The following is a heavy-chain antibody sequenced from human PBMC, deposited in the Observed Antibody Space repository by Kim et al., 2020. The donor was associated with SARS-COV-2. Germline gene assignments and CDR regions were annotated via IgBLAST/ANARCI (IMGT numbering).Heavy chain of an antibody. J-gene: IGHJ6*01. Sequence: GGSLRLSCAASGFTFSSYGMHWVRQAPGKGLEWVAVIWYDGSNKYYADSVKGRFTISRDNSKNTLYLQMNSLRAEDTAVYYCAKDLVAGTGYYYYGMDVWGQGATPALSP. CDR2: IWYDGSNK. CDR3: AKDLVAGTGYYYYGMDV. D-gene: IGHD6-19*01. V-gene: IGHV3-33*06. CDR1: GFTFSSYG.